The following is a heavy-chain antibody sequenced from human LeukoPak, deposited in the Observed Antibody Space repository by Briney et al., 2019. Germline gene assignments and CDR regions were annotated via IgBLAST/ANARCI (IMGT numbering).Heavy chain of an antibody. CDR1: GGSISSFY. CDR3: ARNSPPHAYYFDF. J-gene: IGHJ4*02. Sequence: PSETLSLTCTVSGGSISSFYWSWIRQPPGKGLGWIGYIYYSGSTNYNPSLKSRVTISVDTSKNQFSLKLNSVTAADTAIYFCARNSPPHAYYFDFWGQGTLVTVSS. D-gene: IGHD2-2*01. CDR2: IYYSGST. V-gene: IGHV4-59*08.